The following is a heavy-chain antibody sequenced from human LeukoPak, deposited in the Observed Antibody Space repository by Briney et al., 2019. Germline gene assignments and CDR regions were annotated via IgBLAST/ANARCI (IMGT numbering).Heavy chain of an antibody. CDR2: ISGSGGYT. V-gene: IGHV3-23*01. J-gene: IGHJ4*02. D-gene: IGHD6-13*01. CDR1: GFTFSTYA. Sequence: GGSLRLSCAASGFTFSTYAMSWVRQAPGKGLERVSSISGSGGYTFYADSVKGRFTISRDNSKNTLYLQMNSLRVEDTAVYYCAKEAGERRQQQAADYWGQGSLVTVSS. CDR3: AKEAGERRQQQAADY.